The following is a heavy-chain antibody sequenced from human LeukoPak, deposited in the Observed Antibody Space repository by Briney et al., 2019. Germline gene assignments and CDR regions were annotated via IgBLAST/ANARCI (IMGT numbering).Heavy chain of an antibody. CDR3: AKSYSYGDYVEYYFDY. J-gene: IGHJ4*02. Sequence: PGGSLRLSCAASEFTFSSYEMNWVRQAPGKGLEWVSYISSSGSTILYADSVKGRFSISRDNAKNSLFLQMNSLRAEDTAIYYCAKSYSYGDYVEYYFDYWGQGTLVTVSS. D-gene: IGHD4-17*01. CDR1: EFTFSSYE. V-gene: IGHV3-48*03. CDR2: ISSSGSTI.